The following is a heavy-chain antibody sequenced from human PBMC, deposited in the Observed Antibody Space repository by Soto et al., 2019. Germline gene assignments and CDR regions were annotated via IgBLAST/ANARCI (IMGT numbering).Heavy chain of an antibody. V-gene: IGHV1-2*04. CDR1: GYSFTDYH. D-gene: IGHD2-8*01. CDR3: ARGDSTDCSNGVCSFFYNHDMDV. CDR2: INPKSGGT. Sequence: ASVKVSCKASGYSFTDYHIHWVRQAPGQGLEWLGRINPKSGGTSTAQKFQGWVSMTTDTSISTASMELTRLTSDDTAIYYCARGDSTDCSNGVCSFFYNHDMDVWGQGTTVTVSS. J-gene: IGHJ6*02.